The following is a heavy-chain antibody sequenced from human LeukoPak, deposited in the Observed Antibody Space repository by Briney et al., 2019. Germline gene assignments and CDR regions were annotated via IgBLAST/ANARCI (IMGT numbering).Heavy chain of an antibody. D-gene: IGHD6-19*01. CDR1: RGSISSGGYY. CDR2: IYYSGST. V-gene: IGHV4-31*03. Sequence: SETLSLTCTVSRGSISSGGYYWSWIRQHPGKGLEWIGYIYYSGSTYYNPSLKSRVTISVDTSKNQFSLKLSSVTAADTALYYCARDSSSYSSGWSDDAFDIWGQGTMVTVSS. J-gene: IGHJ3*02. CDR3: ARDSSSYSSGWSDDAFDI.